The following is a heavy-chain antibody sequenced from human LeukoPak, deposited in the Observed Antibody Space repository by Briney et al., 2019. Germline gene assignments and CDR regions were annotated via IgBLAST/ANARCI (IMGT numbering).Heavy chain of an antibody. D-gene: IGHD6-13*01. CDR3: TRHFYSSSWYVDY. CDR1: GASISSSSHN. Sequence: PSETLSLACSVSGASISSSSHNWGWIRQPPGKGLEWIGSISYSGSTSYNPSLKSRITISVGTSKNQFSLKLTSVTAADTAVYYCTRHFYSSSWYVDYWGQGTLVTVSS. J-gene: IGHJ4*02. CDR2: ISYSGST. V-gene: IGHV4-39*01.